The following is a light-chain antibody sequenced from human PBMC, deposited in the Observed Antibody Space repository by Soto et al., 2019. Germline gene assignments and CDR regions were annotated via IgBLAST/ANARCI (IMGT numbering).Light chain of an antibody. CDR3: QSLNRFPHS. J-gene: IGKJ4*01. Sequence: IQVTQSPTSLSASVGDSVTITCRASQDISSYLAWYQQQPGKAPKLLIYLASTLHSGVPSSFSGSGSGTDFSLTISSLQPEDAATYYCQSLNRFPHSFGGGTKVDIK. V-gene: IGKV1-9*01. CDR2: LAS. CDR1: QDISSY.